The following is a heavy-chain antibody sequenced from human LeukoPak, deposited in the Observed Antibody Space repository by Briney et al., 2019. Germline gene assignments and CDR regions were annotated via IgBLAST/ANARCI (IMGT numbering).Heavy chain of an antibody. CDR2: ISAYNGNT. CDR1: GYTFTGYY. V-gene: IGHV1-18*04. D-gene: IGHD4-17*01. J-gene: IGHJ4*02. CDR3: ARDRPDYGESFDY. Sequence: ASVKVSCKASGYTFTGYYMHWVRQAPGQGLEWMGWISAYNGNTNYAQKLQGRVTMTTDTSTSTAYTELRSLRSDDTAVYYCARDRPDYGESFDYWGQGTLVTVSS.